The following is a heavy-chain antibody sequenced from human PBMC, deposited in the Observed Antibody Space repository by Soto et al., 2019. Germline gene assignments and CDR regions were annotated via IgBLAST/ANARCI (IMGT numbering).Heavy chain of an antibody. J-gene: IGHJ1*01. D-gene: IGHD4-4*01. CDR3: ARDHEYIATVGDYQH. Sequence: ASVKVSCKASGYTFTGYSMHWVRQAPGQRLEWMGYVNAGNGNTKYSQKFQGRVAITRETSASTAYMELSDLRSEDAAVYYCARDHEYIATVGDYQHWGQRTLVTVSS. CDR1: GYTFTGYS. CDR2: VNAGNGNT. V-gene: IGHV1-3*01.